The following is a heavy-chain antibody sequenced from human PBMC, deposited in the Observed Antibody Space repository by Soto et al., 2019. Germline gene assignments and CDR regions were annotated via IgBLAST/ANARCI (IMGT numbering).Heavy chain of an antibody. Sequence: QVPLVQSGAEVKKPGASVKVSCKASGYTFTSYAMHWVRQAPGQRLEWMGWINAGNGNTKYSQKFQGRVTITRDTSASTAYMELSSLRSEDTAVYYCARARADCSGGSCYSSLYWYFDLWGRGTLVTVSS. CDR2: INAGNGNT. J-gene: IGHJ2*01. CDR3: ARARADCSGGSCYSSLYWYFDL. V-gene: IGHV1-3*01. CDR1: GYTFTSYA. D-gene: IGHD2-15*01.